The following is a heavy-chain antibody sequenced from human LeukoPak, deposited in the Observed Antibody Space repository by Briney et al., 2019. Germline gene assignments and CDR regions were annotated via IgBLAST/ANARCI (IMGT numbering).Heavy chain of an antibody. CDR1: GFTFSSYG. J-gene: IGHJ5*02. Sequence: GSLRLSCAASGFTFSSYGMHWVRQAPGKGLEWVAVISYDGSNKYYADSVKGRFTISRDNSKNTLYLQMNSLRAEDTAVYYCAKQIVVITQAWFDPWGQGTLVTVSS. CDR3: AKQIVVITQAWFDP. V-gene: IGHV3-30*18. CDR2: ISYDGSNK. D-gene: IGHD3-22*01.